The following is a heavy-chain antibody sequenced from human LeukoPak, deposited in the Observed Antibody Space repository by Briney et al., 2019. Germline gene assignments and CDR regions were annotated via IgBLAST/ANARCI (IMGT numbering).Heavy chain of an antibody. CDR2: IKRDGSEK. J-gene: IGHJ6*02. CDR1: GFTFSTYW. Sequence: PGGSLRLSCAASGFTFSTYWMSWVRQAPGKGLGWVANIKRDGSEKYYVDSVKGRFTISRDNGKNLLYLQMNSLRVEDTAVYYCARALIVVADDYYYGMDVRGQGTTVTVSS. CDR3: ARALIVVADDYYYGMDV. V-gene: IGHV3-7*01. D-gene: IGHD6-19*01.